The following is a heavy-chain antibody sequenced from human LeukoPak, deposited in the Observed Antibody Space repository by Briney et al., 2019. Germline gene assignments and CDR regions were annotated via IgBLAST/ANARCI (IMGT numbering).Heavy chain of an antibody. CDR3: ARGLETYYDFWSGYYPPDY. J-gene: IGHJ4*02. V-gene: IGHV1-8*01. D-gene: IGHD3-3*01. CDR1: GYTFTSYD. Sequence: GASVKVSCKASGYTFTSYDTNWVRQATGQGLEWMGWMNPNSGNTGYAQKFQGRVTMTRNTSISTAYMELSSLRSEDTAVYYCARGLETYYDFWSGYYPPDYWGQGTLVTVSS. CDR2: MNPNSGNT.